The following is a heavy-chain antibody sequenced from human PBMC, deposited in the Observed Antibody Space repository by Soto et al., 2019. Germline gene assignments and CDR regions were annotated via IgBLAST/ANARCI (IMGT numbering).Heavy chain of an antibody. D-gene: IGHD6-6*01. CDR1: GGTFSSYA. Sequence: GASVKVSCKASGGTFSSYAISWVRQAPGQGLEWMGGIIPIFGTANYAQKFQGRVTITADESTSTAYMELSSLRSEDTAVYYCARPIAARPRYYYYGMDVWGQGTTVTVSS. V-gene: IGHV1-69*13. J-gene: IGHJ6*02. CDR2: IIPIFGTA. CDR3: ARPIAARPRYYYYGMDV.